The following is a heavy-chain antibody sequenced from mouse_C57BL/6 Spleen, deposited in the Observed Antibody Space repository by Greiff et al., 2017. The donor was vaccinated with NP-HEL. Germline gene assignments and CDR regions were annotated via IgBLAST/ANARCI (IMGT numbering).Heavy chain of an antibody. Sequence: QVQLQQPGAELVKPGASVKLSCKASGYTFTSYWMHWVKQRPGQGLEWIGMIHPNSGSTNYNEKFKSKATLTVDKSSSTAYMQLSSLTSEDSAVYYGGRTVVAKGVCDGWGQGTTLTVSS. CDR1: GYTFTSYW. CDR2: IHPNSGST. J-gene: IGHJ2*01. V-gene: IGHV1-64*01. CDR3: GRTVVAKGVCDG. D-gene: IGHD1-1*02.